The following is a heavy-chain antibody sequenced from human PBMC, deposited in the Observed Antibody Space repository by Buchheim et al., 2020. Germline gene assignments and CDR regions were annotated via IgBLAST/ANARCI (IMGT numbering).Heavy chain of an antibody. V-gene: IGHV4-31*03. CDR3: ARVTRPRPNFDY. CDR1: GVSISTGAYY. J-gene: IGHJ4*02. Sequence: QVQLQESGPGLVKPSQTLSLTCTVSGVSISTGAYYWSWIRQYPGKGLEWIGYISYSGSTSYNPSLKSRVTISVDTSKNQFSLKLSSVTAADTAVYYCARVTRPRPNFDYWGQGTL. CDR2: ISYSGST.